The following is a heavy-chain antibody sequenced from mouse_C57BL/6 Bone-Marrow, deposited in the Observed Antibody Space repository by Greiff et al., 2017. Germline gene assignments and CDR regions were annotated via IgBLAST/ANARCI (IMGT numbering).Heavy chain of an antibody. V-gene: IGHV1-81*01. CDR3: ARSRNDYDGAWFAY. D-gene: IGHD2-4*01. Sequence: SGAELARPGASVKLSCKASGYTFTSYGISWVKQRTGQGLEWIGEIYPRSGNTYYNEKFKGKATLTADKSSSTAYMELRSLTSEDSAVYFCARSRNDYDGAWFAYWGQGTLVTVSA. CDR2: IYPRSGNT. J-gene: IGHJ3*01. CDR1: GYTFTSYG.